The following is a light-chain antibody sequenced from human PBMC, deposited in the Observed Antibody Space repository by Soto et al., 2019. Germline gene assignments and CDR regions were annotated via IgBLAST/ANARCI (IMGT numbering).Light chain of an antibody. CDR2: NAS. Sequence: EIVMTQSPAALSVSPGERATLSCKASQTVSSNLAWYQQKPGQAPRLLIYNASTRATGIPARFSGSGSGTDFTLTISSLQSEDFVIYYCQQYNNWPPWTFGQGTKVDIK. V-gene: IGKV3-15*01. CDR3: QQYNNWPPWT. CDR1: QTVSSN. J-gene: IGKJ1*01.